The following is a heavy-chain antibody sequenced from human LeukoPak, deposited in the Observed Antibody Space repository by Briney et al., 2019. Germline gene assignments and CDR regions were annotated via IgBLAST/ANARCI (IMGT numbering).Heavy chain of an antibody. J-gene: IGHJ4*02. CDR1: GFTFDDYA. D-gene: IGHD2-2*01. Sequence: GGSLRLSCAASGFTFDDYAMHWVRQAPGKGLEWVSGISWNSGSIGYADSVKGRFTISRDNAMNSLYLQMNSLRAEDTALYYCAKDGRERGYCSSTSCSRGVDYWGQGTLVTVSS. CDR2: ISWNSGSI. CDR3: AKDGRERGYCSSTSCSRGVDY. V-gene: IGHV3-9*01.